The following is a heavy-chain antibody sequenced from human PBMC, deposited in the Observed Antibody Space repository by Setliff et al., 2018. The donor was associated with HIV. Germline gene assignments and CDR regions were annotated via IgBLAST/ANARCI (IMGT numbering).Heavy chain of an antibody. CDR1: GDSISSYY. V-gene: IGHV4-59*08. D-gene: IGHD2-15*01. Sequence: PSETLSLTCTVSGDSISSYYWNWIRQPPGKALEWIGYIYNGSTHYNPSFESRVTISVDTSKNQFSLKLRSVTAADTAMYYCARRRCSAASCPDNSWNWSDSWGQGTLVTVSS. CDR3: ARRRCSAASCPDNSWNWSDS. CDR2: IYNGST. J-gene: IGHJ5*01.